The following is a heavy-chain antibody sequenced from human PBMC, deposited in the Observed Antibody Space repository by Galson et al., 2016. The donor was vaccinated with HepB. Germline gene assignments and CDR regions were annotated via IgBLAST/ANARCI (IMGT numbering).Heavy chain of an antibody. CDR1: GFDLSTTGVS. V-gene: IGHV2-5*02. J-gene: IGHJ4*01. CDR2: IYWDDDK. D-gene: IGHD2-15*01. Sequence: PALVKPTQTLTLTCNFSGFDLSTTGVSAAWIRQPPGKALEWLALIYWDDDKRHSPSLMSRLTITRGSSGSEVVLKMTNMDPVDTATYYCVHSSYGFRMVPDNWGQGILVTVSS. CDR3: VHSSYGFRMVPDN.